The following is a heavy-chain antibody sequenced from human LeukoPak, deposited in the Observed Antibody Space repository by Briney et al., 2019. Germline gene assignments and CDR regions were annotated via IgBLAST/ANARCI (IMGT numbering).Heavy chain of an antibody. J-gene: IGHJ4*02. CDR1: GGSISSYY. CDR2: IYGSGST. D-gene: IGHD3-10*01. CDR3: ARHSPAGSGSDRRPFDY. Sequence: PSETLSLACTVSGGSISSYYWSWIRQPPGKGLEWIGHIYGSGSTNYNPSLKSRVTISVDTSKNQFFLELSSVTAADTAMYYCARHSPAGSGSDRRPFDYWGQGTLVTVSS. V-gene: IGHV4-59*08.